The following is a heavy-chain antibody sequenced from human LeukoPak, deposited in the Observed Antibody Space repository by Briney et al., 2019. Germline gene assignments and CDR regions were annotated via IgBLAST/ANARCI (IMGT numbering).Heavy chain of an antibody. V-gene: IGHV1-69*13. J-gene: IGHJ4*02. CDR1: GGTFSSYA. CDR3: ARKDDILTGSPFDY. D-gene: IGHD3-9*01. CDR2: IIPIFGTA. Sequence: SVKVSCKASGGTFSSYAISWVRQAPGQGLEWMGGIIPIFGTANYAQEFQGRVTITADESTSTAYMELSSLRSEDTAVYYCARKDDILTGSPFDYWGQGTLVTVSS.